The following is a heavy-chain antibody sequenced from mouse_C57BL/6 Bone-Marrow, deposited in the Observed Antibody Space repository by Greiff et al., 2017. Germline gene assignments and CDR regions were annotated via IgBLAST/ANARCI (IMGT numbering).Heavy chain of an antibody. D-gene: IGHD1-1*01. CDR3: TYYYGSSFRWYVDV. J-gene: IGHJ1*01. CDR2: IDPENGDT. V-gene: IGHV14-4*01. Sequence: VQLQQSGAELVRPGASVKLSCTASGFNIKDDYMPWVKQRPEQGLEWIGWIDPENGDTEYASKFQGKATITADTSSNTAYLQLSSLTSADTAGYYCTYYYGSSFRWYVDVWGAGTTVTVSS. CDR1: GFNIKDDY.